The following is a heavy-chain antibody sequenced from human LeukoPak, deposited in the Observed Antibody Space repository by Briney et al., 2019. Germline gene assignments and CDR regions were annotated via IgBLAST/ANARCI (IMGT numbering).Heavy chain of an antibody. J-gene: IGHJ4*02. D-gene: IGHD3-22*01. V-gene: IGHV4-59*01. CDR2: INYSGST. CDR3: ARMSSGYYIDY. Sequence: SETLSLTCTSSGGSISNYFWNWIRQTPGKGLEWIGSINYSGSTNYNPSLKSRGTMSVDTSKNQFSLKLTSVTAADTAVYYCARMSSGYYIDYWGQGTLVTVSS. CDR1: GGSISNYF.